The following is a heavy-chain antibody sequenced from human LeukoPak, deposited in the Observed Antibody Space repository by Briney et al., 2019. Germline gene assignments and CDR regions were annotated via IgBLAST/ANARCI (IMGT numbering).Heavy chain of an antibody. CDR3: ANSPATEEAWYFSI. J-gene: IGHJ4*02. V-gene: IGHV3-64*01. CDR2: ISSDGGST. D-gene: IGHD6-13*01. CDR1: GFTLSTYA. Sequence: GGSLRLSCAASGFTLSTYAMHWVRQAPGKGLEYVSAISSDGGSTYYANSVKGRFTISRDNSRNTLYLQMGSLRAEDMAVYYSANSPATEEAWYFSIWGRGTLVTVSS.